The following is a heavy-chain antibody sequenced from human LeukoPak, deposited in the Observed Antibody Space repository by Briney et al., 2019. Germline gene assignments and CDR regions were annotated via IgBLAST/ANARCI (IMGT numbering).Heavy chain of an antibody. Sequence: GGSLRLSCAASGSTFSSHTMNWVHQAPGKGLEWISYISNTGSVIYYADSVKGRFTISRDNAKNSLYLQMNSLRAEDTAVYYCARVKNSYHYDSSGYVYYWGQGTLATVSS. CDR3: ARVKNSYHYDSSGYVYY. CDR1: GSTFSSHT. D-gene: IGHD3-22*01. CDR2: ISNTGSVI. V-gene: IGHV3-48*04. J-gene: IGHJ4*02.